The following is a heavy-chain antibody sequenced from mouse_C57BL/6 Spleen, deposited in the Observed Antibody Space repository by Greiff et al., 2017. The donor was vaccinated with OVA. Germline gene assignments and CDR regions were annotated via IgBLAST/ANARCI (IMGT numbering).Heavy chain of an antibody. CDR2: IHPNSGST. D-gene: IGHD1-1*01. CDR3: ASTTVVADYAMDY. J-gene: IGHJ4*01. V-gene: IGHV1-64*01. Sequence: QVQLQQSGAELVKPGASVKLSCKASGYTFTSYWMHWVKQRPGQGLEWIGMIHPNSGSTNYNEKFKSKATLTVDKSSSTAYMQLSSLTSEDSAVYYCASTTVVADYAMDYWGQGTSVTVSS. CDR1: GYTFTSYW.